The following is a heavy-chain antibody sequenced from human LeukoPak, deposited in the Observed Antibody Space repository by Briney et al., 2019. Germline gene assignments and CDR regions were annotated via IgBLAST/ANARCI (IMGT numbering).Heavy chain of an antibody. Sequence: GGSLRLSCAASGFTFSSYSMNWVRQAPGKGLEWVSSISSSSSYIYYADSVKGRFTISRDNAKNSLYLQMNSLRAEDTAVYYCARGLRTYGSGSYYIDYWGQGTLVTVSS. CDR3: ARGLRTYGSGSYYIDY. V-gene: IGHV3-21*01. J-gene: IGHJ4*02. CDR2: ISSSSSYI. D-gene: IGHD3-10*01. CDR1: GFTFSSYS.